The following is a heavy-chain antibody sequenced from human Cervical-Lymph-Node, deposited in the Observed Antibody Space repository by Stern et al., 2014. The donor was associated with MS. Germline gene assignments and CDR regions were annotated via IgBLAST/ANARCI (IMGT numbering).Heavy chain of an antibody. CDR2: ISYDGSNK. J-gene: IGHJ6*02. D-gene: IGHD6-13*01. V-gene: IGHV3-30*03. CDR1: GFTFSSYG. CDR3: ATRSRGAAAGTAGGMDV. Sequence: VQLVESGGGVVQPGRSLRLSCAASGFTFSSYGMHWVRQAPGKGLEWVAVISYDGSNKYYADSVKGRFTISRDNSKNTLYLQMNSLRAEDTAVYYCATRSRGAAAGTAGGMDVWGQGTTVTVSS.